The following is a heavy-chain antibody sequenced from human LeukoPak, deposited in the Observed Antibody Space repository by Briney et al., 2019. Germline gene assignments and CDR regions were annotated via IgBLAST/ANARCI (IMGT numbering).Heavy chain of an antibody. CDR2: IYYSGST. J-gene: IGHJ4*02. D-gene: IGHD3-10*01. CDR1: GGSISNYY. Sequence: SETLSLTCTVSGGSISNYYWSWIRQPPGKGLEWIGYIYYSGSTNYNPSLKSRVTISVDTSKNQFSLKLSSVTAADTAVYYCARRIRIGLWFGELLSGFDYWGQGTLVTVSS. CDR3: ARRIRIGLWFGELLSGFDY. V-gene: IGHV4-59*12.